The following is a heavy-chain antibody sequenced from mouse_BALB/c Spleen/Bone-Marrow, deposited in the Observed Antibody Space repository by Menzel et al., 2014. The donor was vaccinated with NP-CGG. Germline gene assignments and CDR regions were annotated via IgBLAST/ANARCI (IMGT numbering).Heavy chain of an antibody. J-gene: IGHJ3*01. Sequence: EVQRGESGGGLVQPGGDLKLPCAVSGFTFSKYGVPWVCQLPDKRLELVANINSNCDRIYYPDSGKGRFTISRYNAKNTLSLQMSSLKAEDAARYHCVRCVDHQSWFAYWGQGTLVTVSA. CDR1: GFTFSKYG. V-gene: IGHV5-6-3*01. CDR3: VRCVDHQSWFAY. CDR2: INSNCDRI.